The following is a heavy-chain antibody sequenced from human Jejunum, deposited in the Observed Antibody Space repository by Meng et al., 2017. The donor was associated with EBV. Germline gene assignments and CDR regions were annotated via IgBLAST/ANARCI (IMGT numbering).Heavy chain of an antibody. CDR1: GGSISDNDW. J-gene: IGHJ4*02. CDR3: AGNGYYALEY. V-gene: IGHV4-4*02. D-gene: IGHD3-22*01. CDR2: IYHGGGT. Sequence: QVQLQESGQRLEKPSGTLSFTCVVSGGSISDNDWWSWVRQPPGKGLEWLGEIYHGGGTNYNPSLESRVTISVDKSKNQFSLKLNSVTVADTAVYYCAGNGYYALEYWGPGILVTVSS.